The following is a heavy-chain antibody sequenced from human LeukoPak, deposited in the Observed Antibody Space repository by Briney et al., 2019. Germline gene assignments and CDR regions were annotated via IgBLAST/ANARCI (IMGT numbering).Heavy chain of an antibody. CDR3: AKKRYSSGWSRLYYFDY. CDR1: GFTFSSYA. J-gene: IGHJ4*02. D-gene: IGHD6-19*01. Sequence: GGSLRLSCAASGFTFSSYAMGWVRQAPGKGLEWVSAISGSGGSTYYADSVKGRFTISRDNSKNTLYLQMNSLRAEDTAVYYCAKKRYSSGWSRLYYFDYWGQGTLVTVSS. CDR2: ISGSGGST. V-gene: IGHV3-23*01.